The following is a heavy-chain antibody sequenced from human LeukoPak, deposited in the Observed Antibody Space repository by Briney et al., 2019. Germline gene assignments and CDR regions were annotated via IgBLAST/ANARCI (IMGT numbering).Heavy chain of an antibody. J-gene: IGHJ4*02. V-gene: IGHV3-30*18. CDR3: AKDAFSSGWELFDY. Sequence: PGGSLRLSCAASGFTFSSYGMHWVRPAPGKGLEWVAVISYDGSDKYYADSVKGRFTISRDNSKNTLYLQMNSLRAEDTAVYSCAKDAFSSGWELFDYWGQGTLVTVSS. D-gene: IGHD6-19*01. CDR2: ISYDGSDK. CDR1: GFTFSSYG.